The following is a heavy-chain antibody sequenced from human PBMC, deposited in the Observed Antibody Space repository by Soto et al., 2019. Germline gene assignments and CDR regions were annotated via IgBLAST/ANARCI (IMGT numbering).Heavy chain of an antibody. CDR3: STSANYHDNRLYRGYFDV. J-gene: IGHJ2*01. CDR2: IKSKTDGGTP. Sequence: EVQVVESGGGLVKPGGSLRLSCAASGFTFSNAWMSWVRQAPGKGLEWVARIKSKTDGGTPDYAAPVKGRFIISRDDSKTTLYLQVNSLKTEDTAVYYCSTSANYHDNRLYRGYFDVWGRGTLVTVSS. V-gene: IGHV3-15*01. D-gene: IGHD3-22*01. CDR1: GFTFSNAW.